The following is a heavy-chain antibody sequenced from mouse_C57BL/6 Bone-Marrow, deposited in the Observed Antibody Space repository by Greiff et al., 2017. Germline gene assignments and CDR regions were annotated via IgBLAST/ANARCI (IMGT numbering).Heavy chain of an antibody. CDR3: ARHRGYGSSFAY. Sequence: EVQLVESGGDLVKPGGSLKLSCAASGFTFSSDGVSWVRQTPDKRLEWVATISSGGSYTYYPDSVKGRFTISRDNAKNTLYLQMSSLKSEDTAMYYCARHRGYGSSFAYWGQGTLVTVSA. J-gene: IGHJ3*01. V-gene: IGHV5-6*01. CDR1: GFTFSSDG. D-gene: IGHD1-1*01. CDR2: ISSGGSYT.